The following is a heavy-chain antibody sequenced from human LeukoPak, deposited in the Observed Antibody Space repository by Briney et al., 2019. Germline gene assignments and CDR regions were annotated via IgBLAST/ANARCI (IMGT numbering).Heavy chain of an antibody. D-gene: IGHD2-2*01. Sequence: KPSETLSLTCAVYGGSFSGYYWSWIRQPPGKGLEWIGEINHSGSTNYNPSLKSRVTISVDTSKNQFSLKLSSVTAADTAVYYCARASPWGQLLFDYYYYYMDVWGKGTTVTVSS. CDR2: INHSGST. V-gene: IGHV4-34*01. J-gene: IGHJ6*03. CDR3: ARASPWGQLLFDYYYYYMDV. CDR1: GGSFSGYY.